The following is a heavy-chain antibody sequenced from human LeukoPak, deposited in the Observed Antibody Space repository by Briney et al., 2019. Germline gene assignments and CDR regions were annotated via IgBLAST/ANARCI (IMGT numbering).Heavy chain of an antibody. D-gene: IGHD5-24*01. CDR3: ARISAEGIGYNFDY. CDR1: GFIFSDYY. V-gene: IGHV3-11*01. Sequence: GGSLRLSCAASGFIFSDYYMSWIRQAPGKGLEWVSYISSSGTTIYYADSMKGRFTISRDDAKNSLYLQMNSLRAEDAAVYYCARISAEGIGYNFDYWGQGTLVTVSS. J-gene: IGHJ4*02. CDR2: ISSSGTTI.